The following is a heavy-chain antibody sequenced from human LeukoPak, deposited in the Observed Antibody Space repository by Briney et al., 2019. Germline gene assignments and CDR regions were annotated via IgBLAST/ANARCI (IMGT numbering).Heavy chain of an antibody. D-gene: IGHD6-19*01. CDR3: ASQGIAVAGRDY. CDR1: GGSISSGDYY. CDR2: IYYSGST. Sequence: PSQTLSLTCTVSGGSISSGDYYWSWIRQPPGKGLEWIGYIYYSGSTYYNPSLKSRVTISVDTSMNQFSLKLSSVTAADTAVYYCASQGIAVAGRDYWGQGTLVTVSS. V-gene: IGHV4-30-4*08. J-gene: IGHJ4*02.